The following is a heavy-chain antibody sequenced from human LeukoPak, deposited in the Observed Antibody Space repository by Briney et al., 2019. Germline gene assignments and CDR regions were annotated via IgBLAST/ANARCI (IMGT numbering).Heavy chain of an antibody. Sequence: GVSVKVSCKASGYTFTSYYMHWVRQAPGQGLEWMGIINPSGGSTSYAQKFQGRVTMTRDMSTSTVYMELSSLRSEDTAVYYCARDTNSNLGRLGYWGQGTLVTVSS. J-gene: IGHJ4*02. CDR2: INPSGGST. V-gene: IGHV1-46*01. D-gene: IGHD4-11*01. CDR1: GYTFTSYY. CDR3: ARDTNSNLGRLGY.